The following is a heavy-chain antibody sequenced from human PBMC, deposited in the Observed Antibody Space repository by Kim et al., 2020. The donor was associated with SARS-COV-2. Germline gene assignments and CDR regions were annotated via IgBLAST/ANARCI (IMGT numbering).Heavy chain of an antibody. D-gene: IGHD2-2*01. J-gene: IGHJ4*02. Sequence: AQKFQGRVTMTRDTSISTAYMELSRLRSDDTAVYYCARGGEVPAAISFDYWGQGTLVTVSS. CDR3: ARGGEVPAAISFDY. V-gene: IGHV1-2*02.